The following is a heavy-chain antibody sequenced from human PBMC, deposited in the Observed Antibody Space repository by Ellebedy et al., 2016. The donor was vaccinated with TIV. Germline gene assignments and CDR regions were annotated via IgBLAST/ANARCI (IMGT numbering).Heavy chain of an antibody. CDR3: ARVRRGSSGMDV. D-gene: IGHD6-13*01. V-gene: IGHV1-2*02. Sequence: ASVKVSCKASGYTFIAYYIHWVRQAPGQRLEWMGWINPDSGGTNFAQRFQGRVTMTRDTAVNTVYMELSRLESDDTAVYYCARVRRGSSGMDVWGQGTTVTVS. CDR1: GYTFIAYY. CDR2: INPDSGGT. J-gene: IGHJ6*02.